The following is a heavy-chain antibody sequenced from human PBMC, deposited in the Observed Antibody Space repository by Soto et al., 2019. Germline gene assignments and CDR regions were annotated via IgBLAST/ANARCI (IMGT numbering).Heavy chain of an antibody. CDR3: AKGGPYCGGDCYSLLDY. J-gene: IGHJ4*02. CDR1: GFTFSSYG. D-gene: IGHD2-21*02. CDR2: ISYDGSNK. Sequence: GGSLRLSCAASGFTFSSYGMHWVRQAPGKGLEWVAVISYDGSNKYYADSVKGRFTISRDNSKNMLYLQMNSLRAEDTAVYYCAKGGPYCGGDCYSLLDYWGQGTLVTVSS. V-gene: IGHV3-30*18.